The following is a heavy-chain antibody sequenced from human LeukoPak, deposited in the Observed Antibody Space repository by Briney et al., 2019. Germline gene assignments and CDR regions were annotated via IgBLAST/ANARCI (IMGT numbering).Heavy chain of an antibody. J-gene: IGHJ6*02. CDR1: GGSFSGYC. CDR3: ASSRRYYDYVWGSYRYHYYGMDV. CDR2: INHSGST. Sequence: PSETLSLTCAVYGGSFSGYCWSWIRQPPGKGLEWIGEINHSGSTNYNPSLKSRVTISVDTSKNQFSLKLSSVTAADTAVYYCASSRRYYDYVWGSYRYHYYGMDVWGQGTTVTVSS. D-gene: IGHD3-16*02. V-gene: IGHV4-34*01.